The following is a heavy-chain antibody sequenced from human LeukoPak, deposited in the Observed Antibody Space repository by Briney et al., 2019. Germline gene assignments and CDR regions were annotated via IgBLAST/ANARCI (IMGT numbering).Heavy chain of an antibody. D-gene: IGHD1-26*01. CDR2: IYYSGST. CDR1: GGSISSSSYY. CDR3: ARLGGLTSFRFAWSYYYYMDV. Sequence: PSETQSLTCTLSGGSISSSSYYWGWIRQPPGKGLEWIGSIYYSGSTYYNPSLKSRVTISVDTSKNQFSLKLSSVTAADTAVYYCARLGGLTSFRFAWSYYYYMDVWGKGTTVTISS. J-gene: IGHJ6*03. V-gene: IGHV4-39*07.